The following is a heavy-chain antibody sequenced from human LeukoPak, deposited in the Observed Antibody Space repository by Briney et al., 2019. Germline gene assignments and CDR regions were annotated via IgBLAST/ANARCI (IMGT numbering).Heavy chain of an antibody. CDR3: ARGRGYRDYDRPLDY. CDR2: ITSGGNT. V-gene: IGHV3-53*01. CDR1: GFTLRRKY. Sequence: GSLRLSRAHSGFTLRRKYIKRVCHALGKGLGWVSVITSGGNTYYADSVKGRFTTSRDNSKNTLYVQMNSLRAEDTAIYYCARGRGYRDYDRPLDYWGQGTLVTVSS. J-gene: IGHJ4*02. D-gene: IGHD5-12*01.